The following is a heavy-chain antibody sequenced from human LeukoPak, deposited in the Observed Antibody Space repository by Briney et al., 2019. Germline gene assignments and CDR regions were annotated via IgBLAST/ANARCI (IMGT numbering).Heavy chain of an antibody. CDR1: GYTFTGYY. CDR2: INPNSGGT. J-gene: IGHJ4*02. D-gene: IGHD6-19*01. V-gene: IGHV1-2*02. Sequence: ASVKVSCKAPGYTFTGYYMHWVRQAPGQGLEWMGWINPNSGGTNYAQKFQGRVTMTRDTSISTAYMELSRLRSDDTAVYYCARVLREQWLGGDYWGQGTLVTVSS. CDR3: ARVLREQWLGGDY.